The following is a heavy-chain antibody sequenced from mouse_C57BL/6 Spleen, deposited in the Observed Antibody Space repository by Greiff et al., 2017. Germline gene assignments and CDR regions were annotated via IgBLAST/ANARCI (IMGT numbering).Heavy chain of an antibody. V-gene: IGHV1-50*01. CDR3: ARVTTVVARGMDY. CDR2: IDPSDSYT. D-gene: IGHD1-1*01. Sequence: QVQLQQPGAELVKPGASVKLSCKASGYTFTSYWMQWVKQRPGQGLEWIGEIDPSDSYTNYNQKFKGKATLTVDTSSSTAYMKLSSLTSEDSAVYYCARVTTVVARGMDYWGQGTSVTVSS. J-gene: IGHJ4*01. CDR1: GYTFTSYW.